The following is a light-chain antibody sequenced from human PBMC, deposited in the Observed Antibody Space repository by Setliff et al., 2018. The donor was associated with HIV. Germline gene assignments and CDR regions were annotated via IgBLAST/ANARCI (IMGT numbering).Light chain of an antibody. J-gene: IGLJ2*01. CDR1: DSDVGTDNH. CDR2: EGN. Sequence: QSALTQPASVSGSPGQSITTACTEGDSDVGTDNHVSWFQQHPGKTPKLIIYEGNKRPSGISHRFSGSASGNTASLTISEIQSEDEAYFYCCSYAGPFSPWIFGGGTKVNVL. CDR3: CSYAGPFSPWI. V-gene: IGLV2-23*01.